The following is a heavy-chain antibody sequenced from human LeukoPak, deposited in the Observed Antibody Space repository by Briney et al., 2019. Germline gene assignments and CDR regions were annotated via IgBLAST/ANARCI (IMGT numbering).Heavy chain of an antibody. Sequence: GRSLRLSCAASGFTFSSYGMHWVRQAPGKGLEWVAVISYDGSNKYYADSVKGRFTISRDNSKNTLYLQMNSLRAEDTAVYYCAKDRLLSRIVGATAIDYWGQGTLVTVSS. J-gene: IGHJ4*02. V-gene: IGHV3-30*18. CDR3: AKDRLLSRIVGATAIDY. CDR1: GFTFSSYG. CDR2: ISYDGSNK. D-gene: IGHD1-26*01.